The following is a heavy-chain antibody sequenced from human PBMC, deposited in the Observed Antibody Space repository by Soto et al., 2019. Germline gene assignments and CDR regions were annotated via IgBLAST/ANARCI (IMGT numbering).Heavy chain of an antibody. J-gene: IGHJ4*02. CDR2: INHSGST. Sequence: QVQLRQWGAGLLKPSETLSLTCAVYGGSFSGYYWSWIRQPPGKGMEYIGEINHSGSTNYNPSLKSRVTILKDTCKKQFSLKLSSVTAADAAVYYCPKGWGGGQLVGYWGQGTLVTVSS. D-gene: IGHD6-6*01. CDR3: PKGWGGGQLVGY. V-gene: IGHV4-34*01. CDR1: GGSFSGYY.